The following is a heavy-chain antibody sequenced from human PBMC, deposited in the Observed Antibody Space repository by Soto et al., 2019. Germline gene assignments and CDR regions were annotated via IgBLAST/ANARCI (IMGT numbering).Heavy chain of an antibody. V-gene: IGHV3-23*01. CDR1: GFTFSSYA. D-gene: IGHD6-25*01. CDR3: ARAPIAAEIAFDY. Sequence: GGSLRLSCAASGFTFSSYAMSWVRQAPGKGLEWVSAISGSGGSTYYADSVKGRFTISRDNSKNTLYLQMNSLRAEDTAVYYCARAPIAAEIAFDYWGQGTLVTVSS. CDR2: ISGSGGST. J-gene: IGHJ4*02.